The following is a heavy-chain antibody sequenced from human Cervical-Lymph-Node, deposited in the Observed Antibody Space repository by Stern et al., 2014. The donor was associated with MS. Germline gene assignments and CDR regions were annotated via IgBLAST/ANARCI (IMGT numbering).Heavy chain of an antibody. J-gene: IGHJ3*02. D-gene: IGHD4-17*01. V-gene: IGHV2-5*02. CDR2: IYWDDEK. CDR1: GFALRNSGVS. Sequence: ESGPTLVKATQPLTLTCTFSGFALRNSGVSVAWIRQPPGKAXEWLAVIYWDDEKRYRPSLKSRLSITKDASESQVVLTMTNMDPVDTATYYCTHSLHGDYYDAFDTWGQGTMVTVSS. CDR3: THSLHGDYYDAFDT.